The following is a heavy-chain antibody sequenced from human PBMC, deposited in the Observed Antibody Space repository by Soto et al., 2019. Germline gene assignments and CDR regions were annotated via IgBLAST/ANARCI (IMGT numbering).Heavy chain of an antibody. CDR1: GFTISNYW. Sequence: HPGGSLRLSCAASGFTISNYWMHWVRQGPGKGLVWVSRVNDDGSSASYADSVKGRFTISRDNAKNTLYLQMNSLRAEDTAVYYCGRGGPAAGLFDYWGQGTPVTVSS. CDR3: GRGGPAAGLFDY. J-gene: IGHJ4*02. V-gene: IGHV3-74*01. D-gene: IGHD6-13*01. CDR2: VNDDGSSA.